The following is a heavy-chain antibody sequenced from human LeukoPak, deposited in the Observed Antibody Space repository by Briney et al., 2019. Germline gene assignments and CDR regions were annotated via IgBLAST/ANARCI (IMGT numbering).Heavy chain of an antibody. D-gene: IGHD3-22*01. CDR2: IYYSGST. J-gene: IGHJ4*02. CDR3: ARGAHYYDTSGYLMPLNY. Sequence: SETLSLTCTVSGGSISSYYWSWIRQPPGKGLEWIGYIYYSGSTNYNPSLKSRVTISVDTSKNQFSLKLSSVTAADTAVYYFARGAHYYDTSGYLMPLNYWGQGTLVTVSS. V-gene: IGHV4-59*01. CDR1: GGSISSYY.